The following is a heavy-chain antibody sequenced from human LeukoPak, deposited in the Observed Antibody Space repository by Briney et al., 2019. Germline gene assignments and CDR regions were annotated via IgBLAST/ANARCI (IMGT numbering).Heavy chain of an antibody. CDR2: IYTSGST. J-gene: IGHJ4*02. CDR1: GGSISSGSYY. Sequence: PSQTLSLTCTVSGGSISSGSYYWSWIRQPAGKGLEWIGRIYTSGSTNYNPSLKSRVTISVDTSKNQFSLKLSSVTAADTAVYYCARGILYDFWSASRGAAPDYWGQGTLVTVSS. CDR3: ARGILYDFWSASRGAAPDY. V-gene: IGHV4-61*02. D-gene: IGHD3-3*01.